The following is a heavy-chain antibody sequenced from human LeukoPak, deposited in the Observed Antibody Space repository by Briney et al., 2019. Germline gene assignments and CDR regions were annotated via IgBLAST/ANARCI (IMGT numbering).Heavy chain of an antibody. Sequence: PGGSLRLSCAASGFTFSSYEMNWVRQAPGKGLEWIGSIYHSGSTYYNPSLKSRVTISVNTSKNQFSLKLSSVTAADTAVYYCARMVGYGYGYRGDVWGKGTTVTISS. CDR3: ARMVGYGYGYRGDV. CDR2: IYHSGST. V-gene: IGHV4-38-2*01. CDR1: GFTFSSYE. J-gene: IGHJ6*04. D-gene: IGHD5-18*01.